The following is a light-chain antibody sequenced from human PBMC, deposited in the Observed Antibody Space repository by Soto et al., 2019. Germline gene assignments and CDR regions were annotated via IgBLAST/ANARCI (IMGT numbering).Light chain of an antibody. CDR2: SNN. CDR3: AAWDDSLNGPGVV. J-gene: IGLJ2*01. CDR1: SSNIGSNT. Sequence: QSALTQPPSASGTPGQRVTISCSGSSSNIGSNTVNWYQHLPGTAPKLLIYSNNQRPSGVPDRFSGSKSGTSASLAISGLQSEDEADYYCAAWDDSLNGPGVVFGGGTKLPS. V-gene: IGLV1-44*01.